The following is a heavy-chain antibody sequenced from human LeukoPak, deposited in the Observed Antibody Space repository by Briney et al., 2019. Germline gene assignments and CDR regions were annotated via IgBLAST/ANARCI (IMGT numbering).Heavy chain of an antibody. D-gene: IGHD1/OR15-1a*01. V-gene: IGHV4-59*08. CDR1: GGSIISYY. CDR2: IYYNGRT. Sequence: PSETLSLTCTVSGGSIISYYWSWIRQPPGKGLEWIGYIYYNGRTTYHPSLTRRVTISVDTSNNQFSLNLSSVSAADTAVYYYARHGGTPAINDAFDIWGQGTMVTVSS. J-gene: IGHJ3*02. CDR3: ARHGGTPAINDAFDI.